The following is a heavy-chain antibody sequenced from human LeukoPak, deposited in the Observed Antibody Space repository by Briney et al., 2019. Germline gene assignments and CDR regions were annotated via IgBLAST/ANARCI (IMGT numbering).Heavy chain of an antibody. J-gene: IGHJ3*01. Sequence: ASVKVSCKASGYTFTTFGFTWVRQAPGQGLEWLGWISTYNSNINYAQNLQDRLTLTTDTSTSTACMELSSLRFDDTAMYYCTRGRLPADAFDVWGQGTLVTVSS. CDR2: ISTYNSNI. CDR1: GYTFTTFG. V-gene: IGHV1-18*01. CDR3: TRGRLPADAFDV. D-gene: IGHD2-2*01.